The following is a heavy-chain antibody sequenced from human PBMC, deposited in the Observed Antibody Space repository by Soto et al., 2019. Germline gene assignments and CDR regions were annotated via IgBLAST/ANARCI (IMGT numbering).Heavy chain of an antibody. V-gene: IGHV3-23*01. CDR3: AKDKEAWLRFPGQRGFDY. CDR1: GFTFSSYA. CDR2: ISGSGGST. J-gene: IGHJ4*02. D-gene: IGHD5-12*01. Sequence: GGSLRLSCAASGFTFSSYAMSWVRQAPGKGLEWVSAISGSGGSTYYADSVKGRFTISRDNSKNTLYLQMNSLRAEDTAVYYCAKDKEAWLRFPGQRGFDYWGQGTLVTVSS.